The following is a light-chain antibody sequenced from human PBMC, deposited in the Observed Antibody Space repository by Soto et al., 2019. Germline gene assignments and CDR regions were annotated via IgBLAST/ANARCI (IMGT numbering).Light chain of an antibody. Sequence: QSVLTQPPSASGSPGQSVTISCTGTSSDVGGYNYVSWYQQHPGKAPKLMIYAVTERPSGVPDRFSGSKSGNTASLTASGLQAEDEDDYYGSSYASSNIPYVFGTGTKLTVL. CDR1: SSDVGGYNY. CDR2: AVT. J-gene: IGLJ1*01. CDR3: SSYASSNIPYV. V-gene: IGLV2-8*01.